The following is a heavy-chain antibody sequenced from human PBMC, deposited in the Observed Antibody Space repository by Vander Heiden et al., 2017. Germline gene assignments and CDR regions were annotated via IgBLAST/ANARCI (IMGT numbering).Heavy chain of an antibody. Sequence: EVQLVESGGGLVQPGRSLRLSCAASGFTFDDYAMHWVRKAPGKGLEWVSGISWNSGSIGYADSVKGRFTISRDNAKNSLYLQMNSLRAEDTALYYCAKGPSYYYYYGMDVWGQGTTVTVSS. CDR2: ISWNSGSI. CDR1: GFTFDDYA. V-gene: IGHV3-9*01. CDR3: AKGPSYYYYYGMDV. J-gene: IGHJ6*02.